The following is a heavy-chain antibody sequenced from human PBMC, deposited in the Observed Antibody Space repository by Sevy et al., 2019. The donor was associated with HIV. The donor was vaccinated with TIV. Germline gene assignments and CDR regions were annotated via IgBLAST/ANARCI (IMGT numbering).Heavy chain of an antibody. V-gene: IGHV3-23*01. CDR2: ISGRGGIT. J-gene: IGHJ6*02. D-gene: IGHD4-17*01. Sequence: GGSLRLSCAGSVFPFGTYASNWVRQAPGKGLQWVSVISGRGGITHYADAVKGRFTISRDNSKNTVYLQIDGLRVEDTAIYYCAKADYGGLPHFGMDVWGQGTTVTVSS. CDR1: VFPFGTYA. CDR3: AKADYGGLPHFGMDV.